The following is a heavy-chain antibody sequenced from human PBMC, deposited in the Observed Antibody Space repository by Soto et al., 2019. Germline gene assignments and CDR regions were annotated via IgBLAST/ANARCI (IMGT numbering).Heavy chain of an antibody. D-gene: IGHD6-13*01. V-gene: IGHV3-74*01. J-gene: IGHJ4*02. CDR1: GFTFSSYW. Sequence: GGSLRLSCAASGFTFSSYWMHWVRQAPGKGPVWVSRINSDGSITSYADSVKGQFTISRDNAKNTLYLQMNSLRAEDTAVYYCARTSSSWYVCFDYWGQGTLVTVSS. CDR2: INSDGSIT. CDR3: ARTSSSWYVCFDY.